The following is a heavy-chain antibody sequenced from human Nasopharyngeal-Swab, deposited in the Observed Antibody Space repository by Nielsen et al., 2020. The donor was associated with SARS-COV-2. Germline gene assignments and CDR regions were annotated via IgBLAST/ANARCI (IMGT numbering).Heavy chain of an antibody. D-gene: IGHD5-24*01. Sequence: GESLKISCAASGFTFSSYWMSWVRQAPGKGLEWVANIKQDGSEKYYVDSVKGRFTISRDNAKNSLYLQMSNLKAEDTAVYYCACLDMYTTGFWGQGTLVTVSS. J-gene: IGHJ4*02. V-gene: IGHV3-7*01. CDR3: ACLDMYTTGF. CDR2: IKQDGSEK. CDR1: GFTFSSYW.